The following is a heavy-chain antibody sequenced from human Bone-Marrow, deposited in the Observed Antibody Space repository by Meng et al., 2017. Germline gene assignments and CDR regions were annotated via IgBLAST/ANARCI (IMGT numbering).Heavy chain of an antibody. CDR2: INPSGGST. CDR1: GYTFTSYY. V-gene: IGHV1-46*01. J-gene: IGHJ5*02. CDR3: ARDRNSGEHTEYNWFDP. D-gene: IGHD4/OR15-4a*01. Sequence: RRVQSGAEVKKPGASVKVSCKASGYTFTSYYMHWVRQAPGQGLEWMGIINPSGGSTSYAQKFQGRVTMTRDTSTSTVYMELSSLRSEDTAVYYCARDRNSGEHTEYNWFDPWGQGTLVTVSS.